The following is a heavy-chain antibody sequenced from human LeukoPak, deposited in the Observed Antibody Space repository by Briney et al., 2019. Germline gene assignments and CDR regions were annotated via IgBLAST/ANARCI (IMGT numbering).Heavy chain of an antibody. D-gene: IGHD3-16*02. Sequence: VSVKVSCKASGYTFTSYGISWARQAPGQGLEWMGWISAFNGETHYAQNLQGRVTMTTDTSTSTAYMELRSLRSDDTAVYYCARDPSNTSGRYTYFDYWGQGTLVTVSS. J-gene: IGHJ4*02. CDR3: ARDPSNTSGRYTYFDY. CDR1: GYTFTSYG. CDR2: ISAFNGET. V-gene: IGHV1-18*01.